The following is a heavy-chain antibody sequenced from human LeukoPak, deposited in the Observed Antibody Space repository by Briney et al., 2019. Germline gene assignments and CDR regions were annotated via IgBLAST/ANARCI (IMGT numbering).Heavy chain of an antibody. V-gene: IGHV3-23*01. CDR2: ISGSGGST. J-gene: IGHJ4*02. CDR1: GFTFSSYA. Sequence: PGGSLRLSCAASGFTFSSYAMSWVRQAPGKGLEWVSAISGSGGSTYYADSVKGRFTISRDNSKNTLYLQMNSLRAEDTAVYYCAKESRYCSSTSCSYYFDYWGQGTLVTVSS. D-gene: IGHD2-2*01. CDR3: AKESRYCSSTSCSYYFDY.